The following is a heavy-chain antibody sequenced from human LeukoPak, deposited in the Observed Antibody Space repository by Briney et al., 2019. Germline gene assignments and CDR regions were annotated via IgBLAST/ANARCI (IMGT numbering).Heavy chain of an antibody. D-gene: IGHD5-24*01. CDR2: IDHDGKT. CDR1: GFTFRLYW. J-gene: IGHJ4*02. Sequence: TGGSLRLSCAASGFTFRLYWIHWVRQVPGKGLEWVSRIDHDGKTIYADSVKGRFTLSRDNSQNTLYLRMNSLRAEDTAVYYCAKEGEIPSFDYWGQGTLVTVSS. CDR3: AKEGEIPSFDY. V-gene: IGHV3-74*01.